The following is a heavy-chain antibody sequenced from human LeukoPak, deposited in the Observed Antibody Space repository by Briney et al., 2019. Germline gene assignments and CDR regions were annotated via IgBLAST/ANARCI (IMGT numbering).Heavy chain of an antibody. CDR3: AREDSSGWYVFDY. Sequence: GASVKVSCKASGYTFAAYFIHWVRQAPGQGLEWMGRINPNGGDTNYAQKFQGRVTMTGDTSISTAYMELSSLRSEDTAVYYCAREDSSGWYVFDYWGQGTLVTVSS. CDR1: GYTFAAYF. J-gene: IGHJ4*02. D-gene: IGHD6-19*01. V-gene: IGHV1-2*06. CDR2: INPNGGDT.